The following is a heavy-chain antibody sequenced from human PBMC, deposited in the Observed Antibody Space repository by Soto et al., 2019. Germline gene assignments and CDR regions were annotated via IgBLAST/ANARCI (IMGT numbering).Heavy chain of an antibody. CDR2: IIPFYDKP. J-gene: IGHJ6*02. D-gene: IGHD3-10*01. V-gene: IGHV1-69*06. Sequence: QVELVQSGIEVKNPGSSVKVSCKASGDTFSNYAINWVRQAPGQGLEWMGGIIPFYDKPNYAENFLGRVTISADKFTATAYLEVSSLRSEDTAVYFCARGYRELFLYAIDVWGRGTPVIVSS. CDR1: GDTFSNYA. CDR3: ARGYRELFLYAIDV.